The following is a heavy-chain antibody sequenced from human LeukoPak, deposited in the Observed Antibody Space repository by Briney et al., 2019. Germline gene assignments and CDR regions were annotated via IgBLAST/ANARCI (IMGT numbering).Heavy chain of an antibody. CDR3: ARLMGATYAFDI. V-gene: IGHV4-59*08. CDR1: GGSISSYY. CDR2: IYYSGST. J-gene: IGHJ3*02. Sequence: SETLSLTCTVSGGSISSYYWSWIRQPPGKGLEWIGYIYYSGSTNYNPSLKSRVTISVDTSKNQFSLKLSSVNAPDTAVYYCARLMGATYAFDIWGQGTMVTVSS. D-gene: IGHD1-26*01.